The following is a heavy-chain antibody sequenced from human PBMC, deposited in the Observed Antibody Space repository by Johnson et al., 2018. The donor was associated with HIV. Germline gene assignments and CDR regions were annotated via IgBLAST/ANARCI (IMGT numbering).Heavy chain of an antibody. CDR3: VRDGNYYDRSGYRVDAFDV. V-gene: IGHV3-30-3*01. CDR2: ISADGTNT. CDR1: EFSFSTYA. Sequence: QVQLVESGGGVVQPERSLRLSCAASEFSFSTYAMRWVRQAPGKGLEGVAVISADGTNTDYADAVKGRFTISSDNSKNTLYLQMNSLRAGDTAVYYCVRDGNYYDRSGYRVDAFDVWGQGTMVTVSS. J-gene: IGHJ3*01. D-gene: IGHD3-22*01.